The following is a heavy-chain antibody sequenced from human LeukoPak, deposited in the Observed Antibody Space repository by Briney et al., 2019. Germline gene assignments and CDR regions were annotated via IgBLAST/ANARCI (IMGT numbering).Heavy chain of an antibody. V-gene: IGHV3-33*01. CDR2: IWHDGSNK. CDR1: GFTFSTYV. Sequence: GSLRLSCAAAGFTFSTYVMHWGRQAPGKGLEWVALIWHDGSNKYYADSVKDRFTISRDNSKNTLYLQMNSLRAEDTAVYYCARDRGYTYGHPFDYWGQGTLVTVSS. D-gene: IGHD5-18*01. J-gene: IGHJ4*02. CDR3: ARDRGYTYGHPFDY.